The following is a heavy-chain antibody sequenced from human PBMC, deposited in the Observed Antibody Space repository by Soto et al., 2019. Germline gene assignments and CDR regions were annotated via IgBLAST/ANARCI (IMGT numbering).Heavy chain of an antibody. J-gene: IGHJ1*01. CDR1: GYTFTSYY. CDR2: INPNSGDT. D-gene: IGHD3-22*01. CDR3: ARDPDYDGSGYYGNFQH. Sequence: ASVKVSCKASGYTFTSYYMHWVRQAPGQGLEWMGWINPNSGDTHYAQKFQGWVTMTRDTSISTAYMELSRLTSDDTAVCYCARDPDYDGSGYYGNFQHWGHGTLVTVSS. V-gene: IGHV1-2*04.